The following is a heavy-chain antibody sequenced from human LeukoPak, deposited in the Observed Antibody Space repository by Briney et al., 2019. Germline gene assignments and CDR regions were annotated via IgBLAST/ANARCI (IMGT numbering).Heavy chain of an antibody. Sequence: KPSETLSLTCAVYGGSFSGYYWSWIRQPPGKGLEWIGEINHSGSTNYNPSLKSRVTISVDTSKNQFSLKLSSVTAADTAVYYCARGLVTTVTNPFDYWGQGTLVTVSS. J-gene: IGHJ4*02. D-gene: IGHD4-17*01. CDR3: ARGLVTTVTNPFDY. CDR1: GGSFSGYY. V-gene: IGHV4-34*01. CDR2: INHSGST.